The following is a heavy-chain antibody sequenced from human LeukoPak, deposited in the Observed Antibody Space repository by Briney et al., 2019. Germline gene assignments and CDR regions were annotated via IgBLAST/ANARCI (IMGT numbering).Heavy chain of an antibody. CDR1: GFTFNNYA. V-gene: IGHV3-23*01. CDR2: ISGSGDTT. Sequence: GGSLRLSCAASGFTFNNYAMTWVRQAPGKGLEWVSAISGSGDTTYYADSVKGRFTISRDNSKNTLYLQVNSLRAEDTAIYYCANNPRHDFWGSYYDSWGQGTLVTVSS. D-gene: IGHD3-3*01. J-gene: IGHJ5*01. CDR3: ANNPRHDFWGSYYDS.